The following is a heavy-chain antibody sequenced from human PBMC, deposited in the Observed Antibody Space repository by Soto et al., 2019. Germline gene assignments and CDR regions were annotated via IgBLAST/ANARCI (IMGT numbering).Heavy chain of an antibody. CDR2: ISCSGSNT. D-gene: IGHD3-10*01. CDR1: GFTFSTYA. Sequence: VQLLDSGGGLVQPGGSLRLSCAASGFTFSTYAMSWVRQAPGKGLDWVSTISCSGSNTYYADSVKGRFSISRDNSKKTVYLEMKSLRAEDTAVYYCAKERLARGIDYWGQGALVTVSS. V-gene: IGHV3-23*01. CDR3: AKERLARGIDY. J-gene: IGHJ4*02.